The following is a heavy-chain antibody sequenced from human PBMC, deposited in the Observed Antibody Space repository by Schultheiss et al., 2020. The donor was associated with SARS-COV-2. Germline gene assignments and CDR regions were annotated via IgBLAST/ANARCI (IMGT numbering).Heavy chain of an antibody. V-gene: IGHV1-2*02. CDR2: INPNSGGT. Sequence: ASVKVSCKASGYTFTGYYMHWVRQAPGQGLEWMGWINPNSGGTNYAQKFQGRVTMTRDTSTSTVYMELSSLRSEDTAVYYCARWKVSDWNPGGGMDVWGQGTTVTVSS. CDR1: GYTFTGYY. D-gene: IGHD1-1*01. J-gene: IGHJ6*02. CDR3: ARWKVSDWNPGGGMDV.